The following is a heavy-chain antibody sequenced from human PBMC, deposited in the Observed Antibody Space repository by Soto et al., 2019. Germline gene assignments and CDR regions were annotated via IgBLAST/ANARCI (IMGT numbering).Heavy chain of an antibody. Sequence: ASVKVSCKASGYTFTSYGISWVRQAPGQGLEWMGWISAYNGNTNYAQKLQGRVTMTTDTSTSTAYMELRSLRSDDTAVYYCAREAMVRGFRAYGMDVWGQGTTVIVSS. CDR2: ISAYNGNT. CDR3: AREAMVRGFRAYGMDV. J-gene: IGHJ6*02. CDR1: GYTFTSYG. D-gene: IGHD3-10*01. V-gene: IGHV1-18*01.